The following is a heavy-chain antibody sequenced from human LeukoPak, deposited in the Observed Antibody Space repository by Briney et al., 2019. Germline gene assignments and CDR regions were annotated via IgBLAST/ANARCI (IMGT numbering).Heavy chain of an antibody. J-gene: IGHJ4*02. D-gene: IGHD1-26*01. CDR1: GYTLTELS. CDR2: FDPEDGET. V-gene: IGHV1-24*01. CDR3: ATDLGGSYSLSFDC. Sequence: ASVKVSCKVSGYTLTELSMHWVRQAPGKGLEWMGGFDPEDGETIYAQKFQGRVTMTEDTSTDTAYMELSSLRSEDAAVYYCATDLGGSYSLSFDCWGQGTLVTVSS.